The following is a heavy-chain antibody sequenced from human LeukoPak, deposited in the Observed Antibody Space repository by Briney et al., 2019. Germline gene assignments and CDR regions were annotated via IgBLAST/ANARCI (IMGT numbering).Heavy chain of an antibody. Sequence: GGSLRLSCAASGFTFSNYDFHWVRQVTGKGLEWVSAIGGGGDTYYSASVEGRFTISRENGKSSLFLQMNSLRDGDTAVYYCAREISGAAGGHYYYGVDVWGQGTTVIVSS. CDR1: GFTFSNYD. J-gene: IGHJ6*02. V-gene: IGHV3-13*01. CDR2: IGGGGDT. CDR3: AREISGAAGGHYYYGVDV. D-gene: IGHD6-13*01.